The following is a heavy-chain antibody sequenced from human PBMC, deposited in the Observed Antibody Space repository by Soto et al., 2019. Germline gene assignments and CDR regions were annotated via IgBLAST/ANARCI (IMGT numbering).Heavy chain of an antibody. CDR1: GGTISGYY. Sequence: SETLSLTCTVTGGTISGYYWTWIRQSAGGGLEWIGRIYSSGSTNYNPSLKSRVTISLDTSMNHFSLRLSSVTAADTAVYYCARGQRFSDWFDPWGQGTLDTVSS. V-gene: IGHV4-4*07. D-gene: IGHD3-3*01. CDR3: ARGQRFSDWFDP. J-gene: IGHJ5*02. CDR2: IYSSGST.